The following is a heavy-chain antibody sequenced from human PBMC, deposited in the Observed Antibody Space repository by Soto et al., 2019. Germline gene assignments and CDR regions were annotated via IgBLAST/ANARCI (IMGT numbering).Heavy chain of an antibody. J-gene: IGHJ6*02. CDR1: GFTVSSNY. CDR2: IYSGGST. CDR3: ARDRIPTGMDV. V-gene: IGHV3-66*01. Sequence: EVQLVESGGGLVQPGGSLRLSCAASGFTVSSNYMSWVRQAPGKGLEWVSVIYSGGSTYYADSVKGRFTISRNNSKNTLYLQMNSLRAEDTAVYYCARDRIPTGMDVWGQGTTVTVSS.